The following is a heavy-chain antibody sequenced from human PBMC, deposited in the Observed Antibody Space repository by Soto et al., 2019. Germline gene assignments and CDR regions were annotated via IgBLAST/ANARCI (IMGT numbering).Heavy chain of an antibody. V-gene: IGHV3-7*01. Sequence: GGSLRLSCAASGFTFSSYWMSWVRQAPGKGLEWVANIKQDGSEKYYVDSLKGLFTISRDNAKNSLYLQMNSLRAEDTAVYYCARAEFGGIYYYYYYGMDVWGQGTTVTVSS. CDR1: GFTFSSYW. CDR2: IKQDGSEK. D-gene: IGHD3-10*01. CDR3: ARAEFGGIYYYYYYGMDV. J-gene: IGHJ6*02.